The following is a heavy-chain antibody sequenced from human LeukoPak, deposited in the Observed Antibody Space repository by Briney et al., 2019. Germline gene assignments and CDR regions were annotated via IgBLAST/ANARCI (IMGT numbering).Heavy chain of an antibody. CDR2: MNPNSGNT. D-gene: IGHD3-10*01. CDR3: ARGYGYYGPGSYYNWFDP. Sequence: ASVKVSRKASGYTFTSYDINWVRQATGQGLEWMGWMNPNSGNTGYAQKFQGRVTMTRNTSISTAYMELSSLRSEDTAVYYCARGYGYYGPGSYYNWFDPWGQGTLVTVSP. V-gene: IGHV1-8*01. J-gene: IGHJ5*02. CDR1: GYTFTSYD.